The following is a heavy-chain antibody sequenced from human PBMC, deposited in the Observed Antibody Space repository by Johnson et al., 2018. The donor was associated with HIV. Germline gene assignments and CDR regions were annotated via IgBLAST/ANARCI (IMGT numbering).Heavy chain of an antibody. CDR3: ARGGGFYYYYSSGDYRRVGAFDI. D-gene: IGHD3-22*01. CDR1: GFTFSSYW. J-gene: IGHJ3*02. V-gene: IGHV3-7*01. Sequence: VQLVESGGGLVQPGGSLRLSCAASGFTFSSYWMSWVRQAPGKGLEWVANIKQDGSEKYYVDSVKGRFTISRDNAKNSLYLQMNSLRAEDTAGYYCARGGGFYYYYSSGDYRRVGAFDIWGQGTMVTVSS. CDR2: IKQDGSEK.